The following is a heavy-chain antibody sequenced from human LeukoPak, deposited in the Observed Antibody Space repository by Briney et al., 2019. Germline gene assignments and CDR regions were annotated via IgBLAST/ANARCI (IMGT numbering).Heavy chain of an antibody. Sequence: GGSPRLSCAASGFTLSNYWMHWVRQAPGKGLVWVSRINADGSSASYADSVKGRFTISRDNAKNTLYLQTNSLRAEDTAMYYCARDYGRSRDYGMDVWGQGTTVTVSS. J-gene: IGHJ6*02. CDR3: ARDYGRSRDYGMDV. V-gene: IGHV3-74*01. CDR1: GFTLSNYW. CDR2: INADGSSA. D-gene: IGHD3-10*01.